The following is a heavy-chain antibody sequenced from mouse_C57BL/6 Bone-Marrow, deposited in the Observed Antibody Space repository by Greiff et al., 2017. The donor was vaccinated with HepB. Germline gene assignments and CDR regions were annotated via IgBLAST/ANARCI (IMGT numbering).Heavy chain of an antibody. D-gene: IGHD2-3*01. J-gene: IGHJ1*03. V-gene: IGHV5-6*01. Sequence: EVQVVESGGDLVKPGGSLKLSCAASGFTFSSYGMSWVRQTPDKRLEWVATISSGGSYTYYPDSVKGRFTISRDNAKNTLYLQMSSLKSEDTAMYYCARPSMISNWYFDVWGTGTTVTVSS. CDR3: ARPSMISNWYFDV. CDR2: ISSGGSYT. CDR1: GFTFSSYG.